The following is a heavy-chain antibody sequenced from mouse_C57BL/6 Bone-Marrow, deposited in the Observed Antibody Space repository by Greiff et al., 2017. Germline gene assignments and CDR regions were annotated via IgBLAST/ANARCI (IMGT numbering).Heavy chain of an antibody. D-gene: IGHD2-4*01. CDR1: GYTFTSYW. J-gene: IGHJ2*01. CDR3: ARRAYYDYDLYY. Sequence: QVQLQQPGTELVKPGASVKLSCKASGYTFTSYWMHWVKQRPGQGLEWIGDINPSNGGTNYNEKFKSKATRTVAKSSSSAYMQLSSLTSEDSEVYYSARRAYYDYDLYYWGQGTTLTVSS. V-gene: IGHV1-53*01. CDR2: INPSNGGT.